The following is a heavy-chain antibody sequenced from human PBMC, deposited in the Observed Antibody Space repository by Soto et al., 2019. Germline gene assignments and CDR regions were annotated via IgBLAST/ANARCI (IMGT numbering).Heavy chain of an antibody. V-gene: IGHV3-74*01. CDR3: AKDAVSGDGVWLLDS. CDR1: GFSFTGYW. J-gene: IGHJ5*02. Sequence: EVQLVESGGGLVQPGGSLRLSCAASGFSFTGYWIHWVRQAPGKGLVWVSSLLRSGSTTYYADSVKGRFTISSDTSANSLYLQMDRLRAEDTAVYYCAKDAVSGDGVWLLDSWGQGTVVTVSS. CDR2: LLRSGSTT. D-gene: IGHD4-17*01.